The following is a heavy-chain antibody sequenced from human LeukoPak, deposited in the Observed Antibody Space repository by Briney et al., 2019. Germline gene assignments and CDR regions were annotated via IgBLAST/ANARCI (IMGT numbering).Heavy chain of an antibody. J-gene: IGHJ4*02. CDR3: ATIKRGSIFGYFDF. CDR1: GVSISSHF. CDR2: MFDSENT. V-gene: IGHV4-59*11. Sequence: SETLSLTCTVSGVSISSHFWSLIRQPPGKGLEWIGYMFDSENTKDNPSLKSRITLSADTSKNQFSLRLSSVTAADTAVYYCATIKRGSIFGYFDFWGQEILVTVSS. D-gene: IGHD5-18*01.